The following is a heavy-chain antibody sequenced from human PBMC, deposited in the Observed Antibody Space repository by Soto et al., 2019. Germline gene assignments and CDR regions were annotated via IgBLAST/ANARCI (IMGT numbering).Heavy chain of an antibody. D-gene: IGHD2-15*01. Sequence: GESLKISCKGSGYSFTTYWIGWVRQMPGKGLEWMGIIYPGDSDTRYSPSFQGQVTISADKSITTAYLQWSSLKASDTAMYYCARRDCGGGPCYSNFASWGQGTLVTVPS. CDR3: ARRDCGGGPCYSNFAS. CDR2: IYPGDSDT. CDR1: GYSFTTYW. V-gene: IGHV5-51*01. J-gene: IGHJ4*02.